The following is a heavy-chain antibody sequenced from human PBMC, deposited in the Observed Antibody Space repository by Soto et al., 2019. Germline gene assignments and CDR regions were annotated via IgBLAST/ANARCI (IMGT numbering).Heavy chain of an antibody. CDR2: IKSETDGGTI. V-gene: IGHV3-15*07. D-gene: IGHD6-19*01. J-gene: IGHJ4*02. CDR1: GFTFSNVW. Sequence: EVQLVESGGGLVKPGGCLRLSCAGSGFTFSNVWMNWVRQAPGKGLEWVRRIKSETDGGTIDYAAPVKGRSTISRADSNNTLDLQRNSLQTEDTATYYCTPLALKYNSDWYPLSDWGQGPRVTVSS. CDR3: TPLALKYNSDWYPLSD.